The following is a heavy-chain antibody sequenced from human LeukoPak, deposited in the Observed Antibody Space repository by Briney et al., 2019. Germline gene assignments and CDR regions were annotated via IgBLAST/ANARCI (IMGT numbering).Heavy chain of an antibody. J-gene: IGHJ5*02. CDR2: INHSGST. V-gene: IGHV4-34*01. CDR3: ARARPRYCSSTSCSLNWFDP. Sequence: SSETLSLTCTVSGGSISSYYWSWIRQPPGKGLEWIGEINHSGSTNYNPSLKSRVTISVDTSKNQFSLKLSSVTAADTAVYYCARARPRYCSSTSCSLNWFDPWGQGTLVTVSS. CDR1: GGSISSYY. D-gene: IGHD2-2*01.